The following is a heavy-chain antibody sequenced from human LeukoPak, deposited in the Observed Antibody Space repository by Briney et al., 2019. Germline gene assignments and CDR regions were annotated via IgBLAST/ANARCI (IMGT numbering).Heavy chain of an antibody. CDR1: GFTFSSYG. CDR3: VRSNNNDY. V-gene: IGHV3-30*03. CDR2: ISYDGSNK. D-gene: IGHD2-2*01. J-gene: IGHJ4*02. Sequence: GGSLRLSCAASGFTFSSYGMHWVRQAPGKGLEWVAVISYDGSNKYYADPVKGRFTISRDTSKNTLHLQMNSLRAEDTAVYYCVRSNNNDYWGQGTLVTVSS.